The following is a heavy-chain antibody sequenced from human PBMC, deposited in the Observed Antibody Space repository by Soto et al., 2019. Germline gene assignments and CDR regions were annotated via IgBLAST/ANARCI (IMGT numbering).Heavy chain of an antibody. Sequence: HPGGSLRLSCAASGFTFSSYGMHWVRQAPGKGLEWVAVISYDGSNKYYADSVKGRFTISRDNSKNTLYLQMNSLRAEDTAVYYCVRGGGYSSYYYDSSSWNYWGQGTLVTVSS. J-gene: IGHJ4*02. D-gene: IGHD3-22*01. CDR3: VRGGGYSSYYYDSSSWNY. CDR2: ISYDGSNK. CDR1: GFTFSSYG. V-gene: IGHV3-30*03.